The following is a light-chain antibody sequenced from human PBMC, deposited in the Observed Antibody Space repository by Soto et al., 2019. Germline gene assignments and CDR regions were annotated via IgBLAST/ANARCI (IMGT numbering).Light chain of an antibody. CDR2: RVS. V-gene: IGKV2-30*02. CDR3: MQGTQWPRT. J-gene: IGKJ1*01. CDR1: QSLVHSDGNTY. Sequence: DVVLTQSPVSLPVTLGQPASISCRSSQSLVHSDGNTYLDWFQQRPGQSPRRLVYRVSNRDSGVPDNLSGSGSGTNVTLKISSVEAEDIGVYYCMQGTQWPRTFGQGTKVEIK.